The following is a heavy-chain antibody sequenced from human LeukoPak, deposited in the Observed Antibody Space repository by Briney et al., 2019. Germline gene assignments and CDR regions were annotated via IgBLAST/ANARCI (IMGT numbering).Heavy chain of an antibody. J-gene: IGHJ5*01. CDR2: VNPNSGTA. Sequence: GASVKVSCKASGWPFSTHDINWVRQSTGQGLEWLGWVNPNSGTAGYAQKFQGRVAMTRDSSISTAYLELNSLRSEDTAVYFCATTRRLPLLGLDSWGQGTLVTVSS. D-gene: IGHD2-15*01. CDR3: ATTRRLPLLGLDS. CDR1: GWPFSTHD. V-gene: IGHV1-8*01.